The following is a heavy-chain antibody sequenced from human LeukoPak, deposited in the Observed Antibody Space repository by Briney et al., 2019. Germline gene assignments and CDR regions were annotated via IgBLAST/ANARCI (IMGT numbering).Heavy chain of an antibody. CDR3: ATYRQVLLPFES. CDR2: IFPSGGEI. Sequence: GGSLRLSFAASGFTFSSYEMNWVRQAPGKGLDWVSSIFPSGGEIHYADSVRGRFTISRGNSKSTLSLQMNSLRAEDTAIYYCATYRQVLLPFESWGQGTLVTVSS. D-gene: IGHD2-8*02. J-gene: IGHJ4*02. V-gene: IGHV3-23*01. CDR1: GFTFSSYE.